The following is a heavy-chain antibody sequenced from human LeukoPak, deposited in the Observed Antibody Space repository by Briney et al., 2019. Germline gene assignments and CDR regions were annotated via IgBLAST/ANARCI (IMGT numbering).Heavy chain of an antibody. V-gene: IGHV3-49*03. D-gene: IGHD3-22*01. CDR2: IRSKAYGGTT. CDR1: GFTFGDYA. J-gene: IGHJ4*02. CDR3: TRDKSTYYYDSSGEAFDY. Sequence: PGGSLRLSCTASGFTFGDYAMSWFRQAPGKGLEWVGFIRSKAYGGTTEYAASVKGRFTISRDDSKSIAYLQMNSLKTEDTAVYYCTRDKSTYYYDSSGEAFDYWGQGTLVTVSS.